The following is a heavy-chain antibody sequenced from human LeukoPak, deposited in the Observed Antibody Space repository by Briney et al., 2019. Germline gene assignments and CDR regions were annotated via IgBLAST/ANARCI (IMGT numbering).Heavy chain of an antibody. J-gene: IGHJ5*02. V-gene: IGHV4-39*01. CDR2: IYYSGST. CDR3: ARVGYCTNGVCYNWFDP. D-gene: IGHD2-8*01. CDR1: GGSISSSSYY. Sequence: SETLSLTCTVSGGSISSSSYYWGWIRQPPGKGLEWIGSIYYSGSTYYNPSLKSRVTISADTSKNQFSLKLNSMTAADTAVHYCARVGYCTNGVCYNWFDPWGQGTLVTVSS.